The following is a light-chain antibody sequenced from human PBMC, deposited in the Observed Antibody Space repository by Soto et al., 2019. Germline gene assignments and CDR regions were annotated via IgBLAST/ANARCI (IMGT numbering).Light chain of an antibody. J-gene: IGLJ2*01. CDR2: DGS. CDR1: SSDVGSYNL. CDR3: CSYAGSSTVL. Sequence: QSVLTQPASVSGSPGQSITISCTGTSSDVGSYNLVSWYQQEPGNAPKLILYDGSKRPSGVSNRFSGSKSGNTASLTISGLQAEDEADYYCCSYAGSSTVLFGGGTKLTVL. V-gene: IGLV2-23*01.